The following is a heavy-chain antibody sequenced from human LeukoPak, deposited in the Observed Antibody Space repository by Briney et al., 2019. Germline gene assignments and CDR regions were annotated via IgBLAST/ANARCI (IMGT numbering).Heavy chain of an antibody. V-gene: IGHV1-69*13. D-gene: IGHD5-18*01. CDR2: IIPIFGTA. CDR3: ATVDTAMGYDY. CDR1: GYTFTSYG. J-gene: IGHJ4*02. Sequence: SVKVSCKASGYTFTSYGISWVRQAPGQGLEWMGGIIPIFGTANYAQKFQGRVTITADESTSTAYMELSSLRSEDTAVYYCATVDTAMGYDYWGQGTLVTVSS.